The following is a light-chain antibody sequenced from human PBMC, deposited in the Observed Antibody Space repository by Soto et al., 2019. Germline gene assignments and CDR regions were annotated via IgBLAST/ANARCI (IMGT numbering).Light chain of an antibody. CDR1: QSLLHSNGYNY. Sequence: DIVMTQSPLSLPVTPGEPASISCRSSQSLLHSNGYNYLDWYLQKPGQSPQLLIYLGSNRASGVPDRFSGSGSGKDFTLKISRVEAEDVGVYYCMQALQTPPWTFGQGTKLEIK. CDR3: MQALQTPPWT. CDR2: LGS. J-gene: IGKJ2*02. V-gene: IGKV2-28*01.